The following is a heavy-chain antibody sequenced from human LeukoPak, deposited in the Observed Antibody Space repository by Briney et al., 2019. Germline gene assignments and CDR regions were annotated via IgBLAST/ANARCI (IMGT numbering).Heavy chain of an antibody. D-gene: IGHD3-16*01. Sequence: PGGSLRLSCAASEFTFSNYAMSWVRQAPGKGLEWVSGSTGTGYSTYYADSVKGRFTISRDNSKNTLYLQMNSLRAEDTAVYYCAREYYDYVWGSLPYYYYYYMDVWGKGTTVTVSS. CDR2: STGTGYST. CDR1: EFTFSNYA. J-gene: IGHJ6*03. V-gene: IGHV3-23*01. CDR3: AREYYDYVWGSLPYYYYYYMDV.